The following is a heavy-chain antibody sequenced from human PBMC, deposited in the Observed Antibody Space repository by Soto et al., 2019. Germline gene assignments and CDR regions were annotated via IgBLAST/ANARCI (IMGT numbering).Heavy chain of an antibody. CDR3: AKDQYTGYDYGAFDI. CDR2: ISWNSGSI. Sequence: GGSLRLSCAASGFTFSSYAMSWVRQAPGRGLEWVSVISWNSGSIGYADSVKGRFTISRDNAKNSLYLQMNSLRAEDTALYYCAKDQYTGYDYGAFDIWGQGTMVTVS. J-gene: IGHJ3*02. CDR1: GFTFSSYA. V-gene: IGHV3-9*01. D-gene: IGHD5-12*01.